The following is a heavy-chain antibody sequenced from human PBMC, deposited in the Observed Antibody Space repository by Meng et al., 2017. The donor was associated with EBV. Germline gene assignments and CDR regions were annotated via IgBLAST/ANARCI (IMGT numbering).Heavy chain of an antibody. V-gene: IGHV4-39*07. CDR3: ARVVATIFTNWFDP. Sequence: QLQLQEAGPGLVKPSETLSLTCTVSGGSISSSSCYWGWIRQPPGKGLEWIGSIYYSGSTYYNPSLKSRVTISVDTSKNQFSLKLSSVTAADTAVYYCARVVATIFTNWFDPWGQGTLVTVSS. D-gene: IGHD5-12*01. J-gene: IGHJ5*02. CDR1: GGSISSSSCY. CDR2: IYYSGST.